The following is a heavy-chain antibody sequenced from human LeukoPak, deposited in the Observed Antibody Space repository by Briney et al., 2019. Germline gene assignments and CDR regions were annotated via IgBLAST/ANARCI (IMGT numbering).Heavy chain of an antibody. CDR1: GYSFTSYW. J-gene: IGHJ5*02. Sequence: GESLKSSCKGSGYSFTSYWIGWVGQVPGKGLEWMGIIYPGDSDTRYSPSFQGQVTISADKSISTAYLQWSSLKASDTAMYYCARRIAAATNWFDPWGQGTLVTVSS. D-gene: IGHD6-13*01. CDR2: IYPGDSDT. CDR3: ARRIAAATNWFDP. V-gene: IGHV5-51*01.